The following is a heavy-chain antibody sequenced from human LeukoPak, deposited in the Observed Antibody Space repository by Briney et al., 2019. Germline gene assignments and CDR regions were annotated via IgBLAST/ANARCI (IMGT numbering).Heavy chain of an antibody. D-gene: IGHD3-10*01. CDR1: GGSISLYY. CDR3: ARGRGSLTY. CDR2: FYDTRSP. Sequence: SETLSLTCTVSGGSISLYYWSWIRQPPGKGLEWIGYFYDTRSPKYNPSLERRVTISVDMSRNQFSLNLTSATAADTAVYYCARGRGSLTYWGQGTLATVSS. V-gene: IGHV4-59*01. J-gene: IGHJ4*02.